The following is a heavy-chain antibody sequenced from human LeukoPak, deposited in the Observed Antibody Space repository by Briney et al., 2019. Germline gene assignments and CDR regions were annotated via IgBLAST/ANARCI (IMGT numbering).Heavy chain of an antibody. CDR2: ISGTYGST. D-gene: IGHD5-18*01. Sequence: GGSLRLSCAASGFTFSSYAMSWVRQAPGKGLEWVSAISGTYGSTHYADSVKGRFTISRDNSKNTLYLQMNSLRAEDTAVYYCASRGLNTAISLWGQGTLVTVSS. J-gene: IGHJ4*02. CDR3: ASRGLNTAISL. V-gene: IGHV3-23*01. CDR1: GFTFSSYA.